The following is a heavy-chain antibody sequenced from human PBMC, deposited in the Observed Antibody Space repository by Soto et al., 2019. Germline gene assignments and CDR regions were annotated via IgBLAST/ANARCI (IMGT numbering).Heavy chain of an antibody. V-gene: IGHV4-31*03. J-gene: IGHJ4*02. D-gene: IGHD3-10*01. CDR3: ARDQDYGYDY. Sequence: SETLSLTCTVSGGSIISGGYYWSWIRQHPGKGLEWIGYIYYSGSTYYNPSLKSRVTISVDTSKNQFSLKLSSVTAADTAVYYCARDQDYGYDYWGQGTLVTVSS. CDR1: GGSIISGGYY. CDR2: IYYSGST.